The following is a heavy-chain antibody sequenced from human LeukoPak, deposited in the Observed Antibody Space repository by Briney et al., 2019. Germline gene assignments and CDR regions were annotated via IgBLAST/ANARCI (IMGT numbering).Heavy chain of an antibody. Sequence: GGSLRLSCAASGFTFSSYAMSWVRQAPGKGLEWVSAISGSGGSTYYADSVKGRFTISRDNSKNTLYLQMNSLRAEDTAVYYCAKGYSSSWYRPDAFDIWGQGTMVTVSS. CDR1: GFTFSSYA. J-gene: IGHJ3*02. CDR2: ISGSGGST. CDR3: AKGYSSSWYRPDAFDI. D-gene: IGHD6-13*01. V-gene: IGHV3-23*01.